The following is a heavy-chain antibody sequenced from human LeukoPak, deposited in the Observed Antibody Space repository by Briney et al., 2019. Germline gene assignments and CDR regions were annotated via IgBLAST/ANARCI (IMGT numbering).Heavy chain of an antibody. CDR3: AGGVYGYNAFDY. Sequence: PGGSLRLSCAASGFTFSTYGMSWVRQAPGKGLEWVSHISTGRSIMNYADSVKGQFTISRDNGKNSVYLQMNSLKDEDTAVYYCAGGVYGYNAFDYWGQGTLVRVSS. D-gene: IGHD5/OR15-5a*01. CDR2: ISTGRSIM. J-gene: IGHJ4*02. V-gene: IGHV3-48*02. CDR1: GFTFSTYG.